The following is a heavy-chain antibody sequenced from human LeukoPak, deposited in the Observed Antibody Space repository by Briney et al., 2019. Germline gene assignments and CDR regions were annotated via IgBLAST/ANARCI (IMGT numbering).Heavy chain of an antibody. CDR1: GFTFSSYA. CDR3: AKDLGYCSSTSCSGGDY. CDR2: ISGSGGST. D-gene: IGHD2-2*01. Sequence: GGSLRLSCAASGFTFSSYAMSWVRQATGKGLEWVSAISGSGGSTYYADSVKGRFTISRDNSKNTLYLQMNSLRAEDTAVYYCAKDLGYCSSTSCSGGDYWGQGTLVTVSS. J-gene: IGHJ4*02. V-gene: IGHV3-23*01.